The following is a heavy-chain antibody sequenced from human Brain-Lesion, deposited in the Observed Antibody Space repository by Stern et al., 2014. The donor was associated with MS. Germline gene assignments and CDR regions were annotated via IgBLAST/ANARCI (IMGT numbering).Heavy chain of an antibody. CDR3: ARGYYGSGRPQKGMDV. Sequence: VQLVESGAEVKKPGASVKVSCKASGYTFTGYSMNWVRQAPGQGLEWMGGINPNSGGTHYAQKFQGRVTMTRDTSITTAYMELSRLRSDDTAVYYCARGYYGSGRPQKGMDVWGQGTTVTVSS. CDR2: INPNSGGT. J-gene: IGHJ6*02. V-gene: IGHV1-2*02. D-gene: IGHD3-10*01. CDR1: GYTFTGYS.